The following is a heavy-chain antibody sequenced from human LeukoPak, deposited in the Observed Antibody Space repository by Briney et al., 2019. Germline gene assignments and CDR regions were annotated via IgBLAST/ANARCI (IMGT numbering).Heavy chain of an antibody. CDR3: ARDYAGATSGAFDI. J-gene: IGHJ3*02. CDR2: IIPIFGTA. Sequence: GASVTVSFTASGGTFSSYAISWVRQAPGQGLEWMGGIIPIFGTANYAQKFQGRVTITADKSTSTAYMELSSLRSEDTAVYYCARDYAGATSGAFDIWGQGTMVTVSS. CDR1: GGTFSSYA. V-gene: IGHV1-69*06. D-gene: IGHD1-26*01.